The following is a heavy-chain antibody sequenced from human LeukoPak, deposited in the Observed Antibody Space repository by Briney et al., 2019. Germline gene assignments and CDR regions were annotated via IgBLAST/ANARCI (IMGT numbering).Heavy chain of an antibody. D-gene: IGHD3-10*01. CDR2: ISGTGDST. CDR1: GFTFSSYE. V-gene: IGHV3-23*01. J-gene: IGHJ4*02. CDR3: AKRGLPDY. Sequence: GGSLRLSCAASGFTFSSYEMNWVRQAPGKGLEWVSAISGTGDSTYYADSVTGRFSISRDNSKNTLYVQMNSLRAEDTAVYYCAKRGLPDYWGQGTLVTVSS.